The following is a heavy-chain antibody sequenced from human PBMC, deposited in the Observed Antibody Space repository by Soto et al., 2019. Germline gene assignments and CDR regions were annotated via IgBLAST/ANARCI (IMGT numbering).Heavy chain of an antibody. CDR2: INHSGST. V-gene: IGHV4-34*01. CDR3: ARWKKTMVRGVPDYYFDY. CDR1: GGSFSGYY. D-gene: IGHD3-10*01. J-gene: IGHJ4*02. Sequence: SETLSLTCAVYGGSFSGYYWSWIRQPPGKGLEWIGEINHSGSTNYNPSLKSRVTISVDTSKNQFSLKLSSVTAADTAVYYCARWKKTMVRGVPDYYFDYWGQGTLVTVSS.